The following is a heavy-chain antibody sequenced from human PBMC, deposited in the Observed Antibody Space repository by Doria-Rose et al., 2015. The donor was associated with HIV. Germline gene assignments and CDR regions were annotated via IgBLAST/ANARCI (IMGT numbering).Heavy chain of an antibody. CDR2: INHGGST. Sequence: YDVSFSGSYWTWIRQSPGKGLEWIGEINHGGSTNYNPSLKSRVTISLDMSKNQFSLKVTSVTAADTAVYYCARGPSDFGDYVAFQHWGQGTLGTVSS. J-gene: IGHJ1*01. CDR3: ARGPSDFGDYVAFQH. D-gene: IGHD4-17*01. CDR1: DVSFSGSY. V-gene: IGHV4-34*01.